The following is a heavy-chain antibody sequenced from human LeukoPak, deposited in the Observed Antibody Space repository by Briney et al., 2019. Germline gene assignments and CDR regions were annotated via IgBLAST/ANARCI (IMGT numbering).Heavy chain of an antibody. CDR1: GFTFSDYY. J-gene: IGHJ6*02. V-gene: IGHV3-11*05. D-gene: IGHD5-18*01. CDR2: ISSSSSYT. CDR3: ARGLGGYSSPGYGMDV. Sequence: PGGSLRLSCAASGFTFSDYYMSWIRQAPGKGLEWVSYISSSSSYTNYADSVKGRFTISRDNAKNSLHLQMNSLRAEDTAVYYCARGLGGYSSPGYGMDVWGQGTTVTVSS.